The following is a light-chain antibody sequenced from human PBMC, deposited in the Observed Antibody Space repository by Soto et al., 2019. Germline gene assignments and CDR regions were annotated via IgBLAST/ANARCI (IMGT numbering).Light chain of an antibody. Sequence: EIVMTQSPATLSVSPGERATLSCRASQSVSRNLGWYQQKPGQAPRLLIFGASTRATGIPARFSGSGSGTEFTLTINNLQSEASEVYYCKQYNNWPPFTFGQGTRLEIK. CDR3: KQYNNWPPFT. J-gene: IGKJ5*01. CDR1: QSVSRN. CDR2: GAS. V-gene: IGKV3-15*01.